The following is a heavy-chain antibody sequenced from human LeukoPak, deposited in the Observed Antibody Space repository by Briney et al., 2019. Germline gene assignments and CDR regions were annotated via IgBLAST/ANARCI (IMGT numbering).Heavy chain of an antibody. CDR3: ARVASRAGAPQIDY. J-gene: IGHJ4*02. CDR2: IIPIFGTA. Sequence: SDKVSCKASGGTLSSYAISWVRQAPGQGLEWMGGIIPIFGTANYAQKFQGRVTITADESTSTAYMELSSLRSEDTAVYYCARVASRAGAPQIDYWGQGTLVTVSS. V-gene: IGHV1-69*13. D-gene: IGHD6-13*01. CDR1: GGTLSSYA.